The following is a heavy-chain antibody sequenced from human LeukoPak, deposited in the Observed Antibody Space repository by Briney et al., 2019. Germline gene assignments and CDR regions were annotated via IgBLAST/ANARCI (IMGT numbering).Heavy chain of an antibody. D-gene: IGHD5-12*01. V-gene: IGHV4-59*01. CDR2: IFDIGSI. Sequence: ETLSLTCTVSGGSISDDSWTWIRQPPGKGLDWIGSIFDIGSITYNPSLRSRLTISVETSKNQISLKLSSVTAADTAVYFCARAASGDRYSGYAKDRYYFDRWGQGTLVTVSS. J-gene: IGHJ4*02. CDR1: GGSISDDS. CDR3: ARAASGDRYSGYAKDRYYFDR.